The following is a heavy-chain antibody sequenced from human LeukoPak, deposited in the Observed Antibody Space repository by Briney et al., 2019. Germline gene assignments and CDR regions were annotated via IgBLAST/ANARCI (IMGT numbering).Heavy chain of an antibody. D-gene: IGHD2-15*01. CDR2: INPNSGGT. J-gene: IGHJ5*02. CDR3: ARDSSQDIVVVVADPPNWFDP. V-gene: IGHV1-2*02. CDR1: GYTFTGYY. Sequence: ASVKVSCKASGYTFTGYYMHWVRQAPGQGLEWMGWINPNSGGTNYAQKFQGRVTMTRDTSISTAYMELSRLRSDDTAVYYCARDSSQDIVVVVADPPNWFDPWGQGTLVTVSS.